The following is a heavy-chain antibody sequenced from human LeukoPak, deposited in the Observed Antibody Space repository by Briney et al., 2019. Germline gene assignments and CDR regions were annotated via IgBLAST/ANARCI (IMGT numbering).Heavy chain of an antibody. CDR1: GFTFSSYA. D-gene: IGHD2-21*02. J-gene: IGHJ4*02. CDR3: ARDHDDIVVVTAIGYFDY. Sequence: PGRSLRLSCAASGFTFSSYAMHWVRQAPGKGLEWVAVISYDGSNKYYADSVKGRFTISRDNSKNTLYLQMNSLRAEDTAVYYCARDHDDIVVVTAIGYFDYWGQGTLVTVSS. V-gene: IGHV3-30*04. CDR2: ISYDGSNK.